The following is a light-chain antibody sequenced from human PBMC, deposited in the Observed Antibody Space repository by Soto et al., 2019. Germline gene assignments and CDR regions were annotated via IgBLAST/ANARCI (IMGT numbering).Light chain of an antibody. J-gene: IGKJ3*01. V-gene: IGKV3-20*01. CDR3: QQYCSSRGFT. Sequence: EIVLTQSPGTLSLSPGERATLSCRASQSVSSSYLAWYQQKPGQAPRLLIYGASGRATGIPDRFSGSGSGTDVTLTISRLEPEDFAVYYCQQYCSSRGFTFGPGTKVDIK. CDR2: GAS. CDR1: QSVSSSY.